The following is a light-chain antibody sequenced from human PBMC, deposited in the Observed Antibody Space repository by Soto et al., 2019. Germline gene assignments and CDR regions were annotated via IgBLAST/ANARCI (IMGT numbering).Light chain of an antibody. CDR3: QQYNNWPHT. J-gene: IGKJ5*01. Sequence: EIVMTQSPVTLSVSPGERATLSCRASQSVSSNLAWYQQKPGQAPRLLFYGASTRATGIPARVSGGGSGTEFTLTVSSLQSEDFALYYCQQYNNWPHTFGQGTRLESK. CDR1: QSVSSN. V-gene: IGKV3-15*01. CDR2: GAS.